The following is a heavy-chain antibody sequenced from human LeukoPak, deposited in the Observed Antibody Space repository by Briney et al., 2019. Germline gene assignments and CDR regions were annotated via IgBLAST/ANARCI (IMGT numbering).Heavy chain of an antibody. J-gene: IGHJ4*02. D-gene: IGHD4-11*01. V-gene: IGHV3-23*01. CDR1: GFTFSSYA. CDR3: AKTPYSNPFRVPFDY. Sequence: GGSLRLSCAASGFTFSSYAMSWVRQALGKGLEWVSAISGSGGSTYYADSVKGRFTISRDNSKNTLYLQMNSLRAEDTAVYYCAKTPYSNPFRVPFDYWGQGTLVTVSS. CDR2: ISGSGGST.